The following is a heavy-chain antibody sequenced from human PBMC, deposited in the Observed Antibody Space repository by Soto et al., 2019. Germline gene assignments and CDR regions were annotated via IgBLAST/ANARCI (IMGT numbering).Heavy chain of an antibody. CDR2: TIPIFASA. Sequence: QVQLVQSGAEVKKPGSSVRVSCKASGGTFSSFVVIWVRQAPGQGLEWMGETIPIFASANYAQNFQGRVAIKSDDFTNTVYMELSNLRSDDAAVYYCAAGEKSGYYGFDGWGQGTTVIVSS. CDR1: GGTFSSFV. J-gene: IGHJ6*02. CDR3: AAGEKSGYYGFDG. V-gene: IGHV1-69*01. D-gene: IGHD3-16*01.